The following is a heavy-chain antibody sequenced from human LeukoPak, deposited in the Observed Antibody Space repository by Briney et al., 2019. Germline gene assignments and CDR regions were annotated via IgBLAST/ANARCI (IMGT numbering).Heavy chain of an antibody. CDR2: INYSGTI. D-gene: IGHD5-18*01. CDR3: ARHPGYSSGWWYFDF. V-gene: IGHV4-39*01. J-gene: IGHJ4*02. CDR1: GGSISSNNHY. Sequence: SETLSLTCTVSGGSISSNNHYWGWIRQPPGKGLEWLGSINYSGTIFYSPSLNSRVTIPVDTSGNQFSLKLTSATAADTAVYYCARHPGYSSGWWYFDFWGQGTLVTVSS.